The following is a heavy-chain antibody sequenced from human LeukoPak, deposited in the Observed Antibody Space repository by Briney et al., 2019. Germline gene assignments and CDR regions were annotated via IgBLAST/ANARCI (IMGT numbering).Heavy chain of an antibody. CDR2: IRSSSSTI. Sequence: GGSLRLSWAASGFTFSSYSMNWARQAPGKGLEWVSYIRSSSSTIYYADSVKGPFTISRDNAKDSLYLQMNSLRAEDTAVYYCARRGSHWNCYYYYMDVWGKGTTVTVSS. CDR3: ARRGSHWNCYYYYMDV. CDR1: GFTFSSYS. V-gene: IGHV3-48*01. J-gene: IGHJ6*03. D-gene: IGHD1-1*01.